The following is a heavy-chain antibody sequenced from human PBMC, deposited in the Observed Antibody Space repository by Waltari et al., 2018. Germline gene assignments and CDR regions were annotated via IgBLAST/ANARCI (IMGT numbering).Heavy chain of an antibody. J-gene: IGHJ5*02. CDR2: INHSGST. CDR3: ARGFLSPTYYDFWSGYFGIDP. D-gene: IGHD3-3*01. V-gene: IGHV4-34*01. Sequence: QVQLQQWGAGLLKPSETLSLTCAVYGGSFSGYYWSWIRHPPGKGLEWIGEINHSGSTNYNPSLKSRVTISVDTSKNQFSLKLSSVTAADTAVYYCARGFLSPTYYDFWSGYFGIDPWGQGTLVTVSS. CDR1: GGSFSGYY.